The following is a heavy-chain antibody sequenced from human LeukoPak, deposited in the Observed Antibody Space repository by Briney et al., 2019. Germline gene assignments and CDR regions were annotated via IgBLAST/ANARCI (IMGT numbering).Heavy chain of an antibody. J-gene: IGHJ2*01. D-gene: IGHD2-15*01. V-gene: IGHV4-39*01. CDR3: ARHPPGLLPTEYFDL. Sequence: PSETLSLTCTVSGGSISSSSYYWGWIRQPPGKGLEWIGSIYYSGSTYYNPSLKSRVTISVDTSKNQFSLKLSSVTAANTAVYYCARHPPGLLPTEYFDLWGRGTLVTVSS. CDR1: GGSISSSSYY. CDR2: IYYSGST.